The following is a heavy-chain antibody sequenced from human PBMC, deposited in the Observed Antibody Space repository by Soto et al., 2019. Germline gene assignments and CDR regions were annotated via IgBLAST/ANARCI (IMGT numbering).Heavy chain of an antibody. Sequence: AVKVSCKSSGGTFSSYAISWVRQAPGQGLEWMGGIIPIFGTANYAQKFQGRVTITADESTSTAYMELSSLRSEDTAVYYCARSAEQPTLTVYYYYGMDVWGQATSVTVFS. D-gene: IGHD6-13*01. CDR3: ARSAEQPTLTVYYYYGMDV. J-gene: IGHJ6*02. CDR2: IIPIFGTA. V-gene: IGHV1-69*13. CDR1: GGTFSSYA.